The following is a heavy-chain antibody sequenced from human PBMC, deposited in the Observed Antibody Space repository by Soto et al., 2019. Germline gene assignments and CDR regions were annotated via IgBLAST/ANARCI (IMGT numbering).Heavy chain of an antibody. J-gene: IGHJ4*02. V-gene: IGHV4-39*01. CDR1: GDSMSSSDYY. Sequence: SETLSLTCAVSGDSMSSSDYYWGWIRQPPGKGLEWIGRIYYSGSTYYNPSLQSRVAISVDTSKNQFSLKLKSVTAADTAIYYCARRTVNIRTFYSGLKTHCFDYWGQGAPVTVSS. D-gene: IGHD6-19*01. CDR3: ARRTVNIRTFYSGLKTHCFDY. CDR2: IYYSGST.